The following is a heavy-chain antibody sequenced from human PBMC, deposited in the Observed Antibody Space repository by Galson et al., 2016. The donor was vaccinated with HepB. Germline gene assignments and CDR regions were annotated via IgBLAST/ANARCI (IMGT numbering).Heavy chain of an antibody. Sequence: SLRLSCAASGFAFSAYGMTWVRQAPRKGLEWIAYISDNSLYTTLADSVEGRFTISRDNAKNSLYLQMSNLSAEDTAVYYCARGAGAGYWGQGTLVTVSS. CDR3: ARGAGAGY. D-gene: IGHD3-10*01. CDR1: GFAFSAYG. V-gene: IGHV3-11*05. CDR2: ISDNSLYT. J-gene: IGHJ4*02.